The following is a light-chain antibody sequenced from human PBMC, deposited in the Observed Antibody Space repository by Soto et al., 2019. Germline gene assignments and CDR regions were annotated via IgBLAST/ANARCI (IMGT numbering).Light chain of an antibody. CDR3: QHYNNWPYT. V-gene: IGKV3-15*01. CDR2: GAS. J-gene: IGKJ2*01. Sequence: EIVMTQSPVTLSVSPGERVTLSCRPSQSIGISLAWYQQKRGQAPRLLIYGASTRATGVPVRFSGSGSGTEFTLTISGLQSEDFAVYYCQHYNNWPYTFGQGTILEIK. CDR1: QSIGIS.